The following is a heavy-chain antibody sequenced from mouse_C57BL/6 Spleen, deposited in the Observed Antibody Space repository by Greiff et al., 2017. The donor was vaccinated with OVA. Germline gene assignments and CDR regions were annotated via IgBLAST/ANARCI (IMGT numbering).Heavy chain of an antibody. Sequence: QVQLQQPGAELVMPGASVKLSCKASGYNFTSYWMHWVKQRPGQGLEWIGEIDPSDSYTNYNQKFKGKSTLTVDKSSSTAYMQLSSLTSEDSAVYYCARVSTTVVGDYWGQGTTLTVSS. CDR3: ARVSTTVVGDY. J-gene: IGHJ2*01. V-gene: IGHV1-69*01. CDR2: IDPSDSYT. CDR1: GYNFTSYW. D-gene: IGHD1-1*01.